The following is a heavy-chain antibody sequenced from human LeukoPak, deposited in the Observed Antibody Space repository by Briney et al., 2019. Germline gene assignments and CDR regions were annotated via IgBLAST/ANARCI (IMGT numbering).Heavy chain of an antibody. CDR1: GSTFTNYG. D-gene: IGHD4-23*01. Sequence: EASVKVSFKASGSTFTNYGISWVRQAPGQGLEWMGWISVYNGNTKYAQNLQGRATMTTDTSTSTAYMELRSLRSDDTAVYYCARGLDYGGNTLVLSASDMWGQGTMVTVSS. J-gene: IGHJ3*02. CDR3: ARGLDYGGNTLVLSASDM. CDR2: ISVYNGNT. V-gene: IGHV1-18*01.